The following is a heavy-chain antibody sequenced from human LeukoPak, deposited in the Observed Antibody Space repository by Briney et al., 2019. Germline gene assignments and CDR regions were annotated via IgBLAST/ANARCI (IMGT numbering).Heavy chain of an antibody. CDR3: ARDSSSWYYFDY. D-gene: IGHD6-13*01. J-gene: IGHJ4*02. V-gene: IGHV1-46*01. CDR1: GYTFTSYY. CDR2: INPSRRST. Sequence: AASVTVSCKASGYTFTSYYMHWVRQDPAPPLEWMGIINPSRRSTSYEQKFQGRITMTRDTSTSTVYIELSSMRSEDTAVFYCARDSSSWYYFDYWGQGTRVSVSS.